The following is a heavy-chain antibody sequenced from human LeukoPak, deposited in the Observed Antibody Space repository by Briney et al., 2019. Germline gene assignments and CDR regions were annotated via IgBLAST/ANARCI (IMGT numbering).Heavy chain of an antibody. Sequence: SGPTLVNPTQTLTLTCTFSGFSLSTTGVAVAWIRQPPGKALEWLAVYYWNNDKSYSPSLKSRLTITKDTSENQVVLIMTNLDPVDTGTYYCAHKGRGSGSYTMWGKGTLATVSS. CDR3: AHKGRGSGSYTM. CDR1: GFSLSTTGVA. CDR2: YYWNNDK. D-gene: IGHD3-10*01. V-gene: IGHV2-5*01. J-gene: IGHJ4*02.